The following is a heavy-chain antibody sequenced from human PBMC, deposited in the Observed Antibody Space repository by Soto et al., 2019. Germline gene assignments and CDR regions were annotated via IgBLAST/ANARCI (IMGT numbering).Heavy chain of an antibody. CDR3: ANDPYYYASEN. V-gene: IGHV3-11*01. CDR1: GFTFSDYY. J-gene: IGHJ4*02. D-gene: IGHD3-10*01. CDR2: ISGSGTTI. Sequence: GGSLRLSCAASGFTFSDYYMTWIRQPPGKGLEWVSYISGSGTTIYYADSVKGRFTVSRDNARNSLYLQMNSLRAEDTAFYYCANDPYYYASENWGQGTLVTVSS.